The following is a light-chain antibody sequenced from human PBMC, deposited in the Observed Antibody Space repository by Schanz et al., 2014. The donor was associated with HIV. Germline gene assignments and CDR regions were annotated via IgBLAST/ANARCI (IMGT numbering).Light chain of an antibody. V-gene: IGKV3-20*01. CDR3: QQYGSSPL. CDR1: QSIRSN. J-gene: IGKJ1*01. Sequence: EIVMTQSPVTLSVSPGEGATLSCRASQSIRSNLAWYQQRPGQAPRLLIYGASTRATSIPTRFSGSGSGTDFTLTISRLEPEDFAVYYCQQYGSSPLFGQGTKVEIK. CDR2: GAS.